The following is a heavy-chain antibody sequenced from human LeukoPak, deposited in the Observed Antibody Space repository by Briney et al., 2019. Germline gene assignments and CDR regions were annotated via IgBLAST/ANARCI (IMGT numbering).Heavy chain of an antibody. Sequence: GESLRLSCSASGFTFSNYWMHWAPQAPGKGLVWVSRNNTDGSDKTSADSVKGRFNISRDNAKNTLYLQMNSLRAEDTAVYYCARVGLQYYGSGSHYNYWGQGTLVTVSS. CDR3: ARVGLQYYGSGSHYNY. J-gene: IGHJ4*02. V-gene: IGHV3-74*01. CDR1: GFTFSNYW. D-gene: IGHD3-10*01. CDR2: NNTDGSDK.